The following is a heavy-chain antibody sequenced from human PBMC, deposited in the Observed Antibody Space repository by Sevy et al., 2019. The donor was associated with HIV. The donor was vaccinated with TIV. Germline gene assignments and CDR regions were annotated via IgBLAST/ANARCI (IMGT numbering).Heavy chain of an antibody. Sequence: GGSLRLSCAASGFTFSNYAMRWVRQTPGKGLEWVSAISGSADATYYTDSVKGRLTISRDNSKNTVYLQMNRLRAEDTAVYYCVKEVSQYSYSDYWGQGTLVTVSP. V-gene: IGHV3-23*01. J-gene: IGHJ4*02. CDR3: VKEVSQYSYSDY. D-gene: IGHD5-18*01. CDR2: ISGSADAT. CDR1: GFTFSNYA.